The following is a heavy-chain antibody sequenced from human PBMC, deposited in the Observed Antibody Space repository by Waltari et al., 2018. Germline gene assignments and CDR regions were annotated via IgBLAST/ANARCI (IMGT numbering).Heavy chain of an antibody. CDR2: IIPMFGIP. D-gene: IGHD7-27*01. Sequence: VQLVQSGGEVKTPGSSGKVSCKASGGSFGCYGVRWVRQAPGQGLEWMGVIIPMFGIPDFSQKFQDRLTITADESTNTVYMELSSLTSEDTAIYYCARHELGISQYYYNMYVWGQGTTVTISS. J-gene: IGHJ6*03. CDR3: ARHELGISQYYYNMYV. V-gene: IGHV1-69*12. CDR1: GGSFGCYG.